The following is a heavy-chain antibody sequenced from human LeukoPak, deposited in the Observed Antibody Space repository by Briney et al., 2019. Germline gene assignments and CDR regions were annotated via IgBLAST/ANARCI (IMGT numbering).Heavy chain of an antibody. CDR2: ISAYNGNA. CDR1: GYTFTSYG. D-gene: IGHD1-26*01. Sequence: SVKVSCKASGYTFTSYGISWVRQAPGQGLEWMGWISAYNGNANYAQKLQGRVTMTTDTSTSTAYMELRSLRSDDTAVYYCARENSGEWEPSPLGYWGQGTLVTVSS. CDR3: ARENSGEWEPSPLGY. V-gene: IGHV1-18*01. J-gene: IGHJ4*02.